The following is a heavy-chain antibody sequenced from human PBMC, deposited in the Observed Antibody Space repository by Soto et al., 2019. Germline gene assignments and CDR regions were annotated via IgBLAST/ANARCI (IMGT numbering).Heavy chain of an antibody. CDR1: GFTVSSNY. Sequence: EVQLVESGGGLVQPGGSLRLSCAAFGFTVSSNYMSWVRQAPGKGLEWVSSVYTDGSTNYADSVKGRFTISRDNSKNTGFLQMNSLGAEDTAVYYCATRVGYNTSPPGDWGQGTLVTVSS. D-gene: IGHD5-12*01. V-gene: IGHV3-66*04. CDR3: ATRVGYNTSPPGD. J-gene: IGHJ4*02. CDR2: VYTDGST.